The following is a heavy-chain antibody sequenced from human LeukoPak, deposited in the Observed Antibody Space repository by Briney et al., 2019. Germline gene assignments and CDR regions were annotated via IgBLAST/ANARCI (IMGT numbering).Heavy chain of an antibody. V-gene: IGHV4-4*07. D-gene: IGHD3-10*01. J-gene: IGHJ5*02. CDR3: ARDSGTTGEVKFDP. CDR2: IYSSGT. CDR1: GGSISSYY. Sequence: SETLSLTCTVSGGSISSYYLSWIRQPAGKGLEWIGRIYSSGTNYNPSLKSRVTMSADTSRNQVSLTLSSVTAADTAVYYCARDSGTTGEVKFDPWGQGTLVTISS.